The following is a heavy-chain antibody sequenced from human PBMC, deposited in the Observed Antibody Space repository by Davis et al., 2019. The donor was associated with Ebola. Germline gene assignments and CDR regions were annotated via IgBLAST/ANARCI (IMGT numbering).Heavy chain of an antibody. CDR2: IIPIFGTA. CDR1: GYTFTTYG. CDR3: ARGPHGSGSPYYYYGMDV. Sequence: SVKVSCKASGYTFTTYGISWVRQAPGQGLEWMGGIIPIFGTANYAQKFQGRVTITADESTSTAYMELSSLRSEDTAVYYCARGPHGSGSPYYYYGMDVWGQGTTVTVSS. D-gene: IGHD3-10*01. V-gene: IGHV1-69*13. J-gene: IGHJ6*02.